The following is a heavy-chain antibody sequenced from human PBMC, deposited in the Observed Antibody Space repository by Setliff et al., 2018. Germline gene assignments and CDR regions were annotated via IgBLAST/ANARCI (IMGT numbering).Heavy chain of an antibody. Sequence: GGSLRLSCAASGFTFNTYWMTWVRQAPGKGLEWVANIKQDGSEKYYVDSVKGQFTISRDNVKNSLYLQMSSLRAEDTAVYYCAKPTTVTTTHYYYYMDVWGKGTTVTVSS. CDR1: GFTFNTYW. CDR3: AKPTTVTTTHYYYYMDV. J-gene: IGHJ6*03. CDR2: IKQDGSEK. D-gene: IGHD4-4*01. V-gene: IGHV3-7*03.